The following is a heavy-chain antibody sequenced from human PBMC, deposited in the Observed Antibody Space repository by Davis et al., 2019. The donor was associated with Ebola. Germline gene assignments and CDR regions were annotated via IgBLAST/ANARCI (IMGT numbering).Heavy chain of an antibody. D-gene: IGHD5-18*01. CDR3: SREVRGGFSPMDL. CDR2: ISYDGISQ. CDR1: GFSISRSG. J-gene: IGHJ6*04. Sequence: GESLKISCVSSGFSISRSGMHWVRQAPGKGLEWVAIISYDGISQYYADSVRGRLTISRNNAQNTVSLQMNSLRAEDTAVYYCSREVRGGFSPMDLWGTGTTVTVSS. V-gene: IGHV3-30*03.